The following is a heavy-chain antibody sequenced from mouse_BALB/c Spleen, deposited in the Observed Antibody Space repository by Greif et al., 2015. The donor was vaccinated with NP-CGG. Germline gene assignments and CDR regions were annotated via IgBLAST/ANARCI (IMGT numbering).Heavy chain of an antibody. CDR1: GYAFTNYL. V-gene: IGHV1-54*01. CDR3: ARSGKITTASYYAMDY. Sequence: VQLQQSGAELVRPGTSVKVSCKAFGYAFTNYLIEWVKQRPGQGLEWIGVINPGSGGTNYNEKFKGKATLTADKSSSTAYVQLSSLTSDDSAVYFCARSGKITTASYYAMDYWGQGTSVTVSS. J-gene: IGHJ4*01. D-gene: IGHD1-2*01. CDR2: INPGSGGT.